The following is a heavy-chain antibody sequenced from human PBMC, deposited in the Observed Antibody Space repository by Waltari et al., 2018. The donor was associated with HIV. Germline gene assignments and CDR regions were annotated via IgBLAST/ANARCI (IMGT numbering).Heavy chain of an antibody. CDR2: ISSTTSYI. J-gene: IGHJ3*02. D-gene: IGHD4-17*01. Sequence: EVQLVESGGGLVKPGGSLSLSCAASGFTFRRFSMNWVRQAPGKGLEWVSSISSTTSYIYYADSVKGRFTMSRDNAKNSLYLQMNSLRVEDTAVYYCARDYGDFGSSAFDIWGQGTMVTVSS. V-gene: IGHV3-21*01. CDR1: GFTFRRFS. CDR3: ARDYGDFGSSAFDI.